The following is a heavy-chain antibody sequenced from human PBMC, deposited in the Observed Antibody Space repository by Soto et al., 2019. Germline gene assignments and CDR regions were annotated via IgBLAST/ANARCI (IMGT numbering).Heavy chain of an antibody. J-gene: IGHJ4*02. D-gene: IGHD5-12*01. V-gene: IGHV1-8*01. Sequence: GASVKVSCKASGYTFTSYDINWVRQATGQGLEWMGWMNPNSGNTGYAQKFQGGATMTRNTSISTAYMELSSLRSEDTAVYYCARVYSGYDFDYWGQGTLVTVSS. CDR3: ARVYSGYDFDY. CDR2: MNPNSGNT. CDR1: GYTFTSYD.